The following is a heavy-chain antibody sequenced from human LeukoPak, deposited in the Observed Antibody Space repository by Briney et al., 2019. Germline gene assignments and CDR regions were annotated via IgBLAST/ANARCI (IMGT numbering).Heavy chain of an antibody. Sequence: PPETLSLTCVVDGASFSGNYWSWIRQPPGKGLEWIGYIHYSGSTNYNPSLKSRVTISLDMSKNQFSLKLNSVTAADTAVYYCAREGQWLPDWFDPWGQGTLVTVSS. CDR2: IHYSGST. V-gene: IGHV4-59*01. J-gene: IGHJ5*02. CDR3: AREGQWLPDWFDP. D-gene: IGHD6-19*01. CDR1: GASFSGNY.